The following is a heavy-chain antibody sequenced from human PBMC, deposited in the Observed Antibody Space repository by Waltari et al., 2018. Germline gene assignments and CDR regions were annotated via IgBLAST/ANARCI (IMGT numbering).Heavy chain of an antibody. J-gene: IGHJ4*02. CDR3: ARDQTAGIVDY. CDR1: GGSISSGGYY. V-gene: IGHV4-31*11. CDR2: IYYSGST. D-gene: IGHD6-19*01. Sequence: QVQLQESGPGLVKPSETLSLTCAVSGGSISSGGYYWSWIRQHPGKGLEWIGYIYYSGSTYYNPSLKSRVTISVDTSKNQFSLKLSSVTAADTAVYYCARDQTAGIVDYWGQGTLVTVSS.